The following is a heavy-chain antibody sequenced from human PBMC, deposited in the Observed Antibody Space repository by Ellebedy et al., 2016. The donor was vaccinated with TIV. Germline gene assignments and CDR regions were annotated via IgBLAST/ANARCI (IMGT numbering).Heavy chain of an antibody. CDR3: AKSTVINPEGDAYDI. CDR1: GFSFSTFG. D-gene: IGHD1-14*01. Sequence: GESLKISCAASGFSFSTFGMNWVRQASGKGLEWVSSIDNSGSYVYYADSVKVRFTISRDNGKNSLYLHMNSLRAEDTAVYYCAKSTVINPEGDAYDIWGQGTKVTVSS. J-gene: IGHJ3*02. V-gene: IGHV3-21*06. CDR2: IDNSGSYV.